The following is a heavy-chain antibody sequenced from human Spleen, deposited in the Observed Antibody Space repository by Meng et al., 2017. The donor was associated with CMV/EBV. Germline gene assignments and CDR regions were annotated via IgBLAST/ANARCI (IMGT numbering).Heavy chain of an antibody. D-gene: IGHD6-19*01. Sequence: ASVKVSCKASAYTFTDYYMHWVRQAPGQGLEWMGWINPHSGGTNYAQKFQGRVTMTRDTSISTAYMELSSLRSDDTAVYYCASHRIAVSDPYNCFDPWGQGTLVTVSS. J-gene: IGHJ5*02. V-gene: IGHV1-2*02. CDR3: ASHRIAVSDPYNCFDP. CDR1: AYTFTDYY. CDR2: INPHSGGT.